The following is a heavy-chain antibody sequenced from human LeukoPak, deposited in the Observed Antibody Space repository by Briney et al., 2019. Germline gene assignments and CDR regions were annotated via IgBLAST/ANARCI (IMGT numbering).Heavy chain of an antibody. V-gene: IGHV1-69*04. J-gene: IGHJ4*02. D-gene: IGHD5-18*01. CDR2: IIPILGIA. CDR3: AREAGSYGLYYFDY. CDR1: GVTFSSYT. Sequence: EASVKVSCKASGVTFSSYTISWVRQAPGQGLEWMGRIIPILGIANYAQKFQGRVTITADKSTSTAYMELSSLRSVDTAVYYCAREAGSYGLYYFDYWGQGTLVTVSS.